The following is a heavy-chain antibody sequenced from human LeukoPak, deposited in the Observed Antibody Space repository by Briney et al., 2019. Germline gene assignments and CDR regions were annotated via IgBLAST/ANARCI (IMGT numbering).Heavy chain of an antibody. Sequence: GGSLRLSCAASGFTFSSYAMSWVRQAPGKGLEWVSAISGSGGSTYYADSVKGRFTISRDNSKNTLYLQMNSLRAEDTAVYYCAKGTGYDFWSGRDYFDYWGQGTLVTVSS. V-gene: IGHV3-23*01. CDR3: AKGTGYDFWSGRDYFDY. J-gene: IGHJ4*02. CDR1: GFTFSSYA. CDR2: ISGSGGST. D-gene: IGHD3-3*01.